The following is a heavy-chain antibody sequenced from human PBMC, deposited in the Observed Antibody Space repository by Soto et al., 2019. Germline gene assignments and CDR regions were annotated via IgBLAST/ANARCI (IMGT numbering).Heavy chain of an antibody. CDR1: GGTFSSYP. D-gene: IGHD4-17*01. J-gene: IGHJ4*02. CDR2: IIPILGIA. Sequence: QVQLVQSGAEVKKPGSSVEASGKASGGTFSSYPISWVGQALGKGLEWMGRIIPILGIANYAQKFQGRVTITADKSTSTAYMELSSLRSEDTAVYYCARDPYDDYGGPFDYWGQGTLVTVSS. V-gene: IGHV1-69*04. CDR3: ARDPYDDYGGPFDY.